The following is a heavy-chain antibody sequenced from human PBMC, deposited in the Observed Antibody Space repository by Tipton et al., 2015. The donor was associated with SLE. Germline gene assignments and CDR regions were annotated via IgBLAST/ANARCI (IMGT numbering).Heavy chain of an antibody. V-gene: IGHV4-34*01. CDR2: INHSGST. D-gene: IGHD3-16*01. Sequence: TLSLTCAVYGGSFSNYYWIWIRQPPGKGLEWIGDINHSGSTNYNSSLKSRVTLSLDRSKNQFSLKLDSAAAADTAVYYCASWGFDSWGQGTMVTVSS. J-gene: IGHJ3*02. CDR1: GGSFSNYY. CDR3: ASWGFDS.